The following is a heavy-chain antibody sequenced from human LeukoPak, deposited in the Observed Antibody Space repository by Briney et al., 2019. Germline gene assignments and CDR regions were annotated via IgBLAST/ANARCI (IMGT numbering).Heavy chain of an antibody. D-gene: IGHD3-10*01. CDR2: ISYDGSNK. Sequence: GGSLRLSCAASGFTFSSYAMHWVRQAPGKGLEWVAVISYDGSNKYYADSVKGRFTISKDNSKNTLYLQMNSLRAEDTAVYYCARGSYYGSGSYYNGDYWGQGTLVTVSS. J-gene: IGHJ4*02. CDR3: ARGSYYGSGSYYNGDY. CDR1: GFTFSSYA. V-gene: IGHV3-30-3*01.